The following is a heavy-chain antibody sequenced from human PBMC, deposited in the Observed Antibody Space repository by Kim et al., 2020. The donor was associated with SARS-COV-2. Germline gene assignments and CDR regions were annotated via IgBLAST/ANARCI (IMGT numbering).Heavy chain of an antibody. D-gene: IGHD6-13*01. J-gene: IGHJ4*02. CDR3: AKDLSIAAAAADY. CDR1: GFTFSSYA. CDR2: IWYDGSNK. V-gene: IGHV3-33*06. Sequence: SLRLSCAASGFTFSSYAMHWVRQAPGKGLEWVAVIWYDGSNKYYADSVKGRFTISRDNSKNTLYLQMNSLRAEDTAVYYCAKDLSIAAAAADYWGQGT.